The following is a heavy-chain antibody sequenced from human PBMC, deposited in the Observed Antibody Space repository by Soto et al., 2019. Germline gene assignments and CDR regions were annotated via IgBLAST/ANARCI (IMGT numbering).Heavy chain of an antibody. V-gene: IGHV3-15*07. Sequence: GGSLRLSCAASGFTFSNAWMNWVRQAPGKGLEWVGRIKSKTDGGTTDYAAPVKGRFTISRDDSKNTLYLQMNSLKTEDTAVYYCTTDPGITMIVVANDAFDIWGQGTMVTVSS. CDR1: GFTFSNAW. J-gene: IGHJ3*02. CDR2: IKSKTDGGTT. CDR3: TTDPGITMIVVANDAFDI. D-gene: IGHD3-22*01.